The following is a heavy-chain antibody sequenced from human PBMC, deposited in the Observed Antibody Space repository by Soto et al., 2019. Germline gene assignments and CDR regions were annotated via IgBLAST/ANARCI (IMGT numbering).Heavy chain of an antibody. D-gene: IGHD1-7*01. CDR1: GFTFSSYS. J-gene: IGHJ5*02. Sequence: EVQLVESGGGLVQPGGSLRLSCAASGFTFSSYSMNWVRQAPGKGLEWVSYISSSSSTIYYADSVKGRFTISRDNAKNSLYLQMNSLRDEDTAVYYCARLWNYGGYTWFDPWGQGTLVTVSS. CDR3: ARLWNYGGYTWFDP. V-gene: IGHV3-48*02. CDR2: ISSSSSTI.